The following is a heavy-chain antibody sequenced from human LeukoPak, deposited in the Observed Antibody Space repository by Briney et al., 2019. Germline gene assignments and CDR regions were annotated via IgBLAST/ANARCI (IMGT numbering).Heavy chain of an antibody. CDR3: AHISYSTTSDY. CDR2: FHPEDGET. J-gene: IGHJ4*02. Sequence: ASVTVSCKVSGYTLTELSMHWVRQAPGKRLEGMGGFHPEDGETVYAQKFQGRVTMTEDTSTDTAYMELSSLRSEDTAVYYCAHISYSTTSDYWGQGTLVTVSS. CDR1: GYTLTELS. D-gene: IGHD6-13*01. V-gene: IGHV1-24*01.